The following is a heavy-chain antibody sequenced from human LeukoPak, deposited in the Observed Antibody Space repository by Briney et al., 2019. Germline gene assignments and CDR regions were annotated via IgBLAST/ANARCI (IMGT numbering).Heavy chain of an antibody. Sequence: SETLSLTCAVYGGSFSGYYWSWIRQPPGKGLEWIGEIYHSGSTNYNPSLKSRVTISVDKSKNQFSLKLSSVTAADTAVYYCARGIVVVPAAMRRSWFDPWGQGTLVTVSS. CDR3: ARGIVVVPAAMRRSWFDP. V-gene: IGHV4-34*01. CDR2: IYHSGST. D-gene: IGHD2-2*01. CDR1: GGSFSGYY. J-gene: IGHJ5*02.